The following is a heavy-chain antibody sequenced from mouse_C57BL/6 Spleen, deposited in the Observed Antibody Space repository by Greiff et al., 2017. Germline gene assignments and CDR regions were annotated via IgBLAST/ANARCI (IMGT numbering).Heavy chain of an antibody. J-gene: IGHJ1*03. CDR3: ARGDYGSHWYFDV. CDR2: IYPGGGYT. D-gene: IGHD1-1*01. Sequence: VQLQQSGAELVRPGTSVMMSCKASGYTFTNYWIGWAKQKPGHGLEWIGDIYPGGGYTNYNEKFKGKATLTADKSSSTAYMQFSSLTSEDSALYYCARGDYGSHWYFDVWGTGTTVTVSS. V-gene: IGHV1-63*01. CDR1: GYTFTNYW.